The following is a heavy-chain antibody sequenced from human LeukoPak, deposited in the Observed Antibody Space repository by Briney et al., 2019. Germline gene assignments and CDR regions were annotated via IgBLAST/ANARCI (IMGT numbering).Heavy chain of an antibody. Sequence: ASVKVSCKASGYTFTGYYMHWVRQAPGQGLEWMGRINPNSGGTNYAQKFQGRVTMTRDTSISTAYMELSSLRSDDTAVYYCAREPHYYYYMDVWGKGTTVTVSS. CDR2: INPNSGGT. J-gene: IGHJ6*03. CDR1: GYTFTGYY. CDR3: AREPHYYYYMDV. V-gene: IGHV1-2*06.